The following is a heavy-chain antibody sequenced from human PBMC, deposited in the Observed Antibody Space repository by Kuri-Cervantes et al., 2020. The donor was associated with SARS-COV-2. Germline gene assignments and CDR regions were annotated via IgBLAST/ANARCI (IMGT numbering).Heavy chain of an antibody. D-gene: IGHD6-13*01. V-gene: IGHV3-7*03. CDR2: IKQDGSEK. Sequence: GGSLRLSCAASGFTFSSYAMHWVRQAPGKGLEWVANIKQDGSEKYYVDSVKGRFTISRDNAKNSLYLQMNSLRAEDTAVYYCASSSWYAPFDYWGQGTLVTVSS. J-gene: IGHJ4*02. CDR3: ASSSWYAPFDY. CDR1: GFTFSSYA.